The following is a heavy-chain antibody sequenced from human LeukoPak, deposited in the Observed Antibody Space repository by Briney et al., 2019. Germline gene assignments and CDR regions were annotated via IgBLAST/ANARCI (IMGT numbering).Heavy chain of an antibody. D-gene: IGHD3-22*01. CDR3: ARATDYYDSSGYYGFDY. J-gene: IGHJ4*02. CDR2: ISSSSSTI. Sequence: GGSLRLSCAASGFTFSSYSMNWVRQAPGKGLEWVSYISSSSSTIYYADSVKGRFTISRDNAKNSLYLQMNSLRDEDTAVYYCARATDYYDSSGYYGFDYWGQGTLVTVSS. CDR1: GFTFSSYS. V-gene: IGHV3-48*02.